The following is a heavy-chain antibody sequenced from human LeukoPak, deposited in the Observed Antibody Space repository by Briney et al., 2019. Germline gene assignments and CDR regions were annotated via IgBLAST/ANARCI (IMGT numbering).Heavy chain of an antibody. CDR3: ARGSSSGYYYWFDP. D-gene: IGHD3-22*01. V-gene: IGHV3-11*01. CDR2: ISSSGSTI. CDR1: GFTFSDYY. Sequence: GGSLRLSCAASGFTFSDYYMSWIRQAPGKGLEWVSYISSSGSTIYYADSVKGRFTISRDNAKNSLYLQMNSLRAEDTAVYYCARGSSSGYYYWFDPWGQGTLVTVSS. J-gene: IGHJ5*02.